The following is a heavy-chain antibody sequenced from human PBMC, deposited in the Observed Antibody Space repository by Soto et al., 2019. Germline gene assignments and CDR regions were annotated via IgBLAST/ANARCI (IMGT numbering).Heavy chain of an antibody. CDR2: IRSSSSTI. CDR1: GFTFSSYS. CDR3: AREEGRLNWFDP. V-gene: IGHV3-48*01. Sequence: EVQLVEYGGGLVQPGGSLILSCAAYGFTFSSYSMNWVRQSPGKGLEWVSYIRSSSSTIYYADSVKGRFTISRDNAKNSLYLQMNRLRAEDTAVYYWAREEGRLNWFDPWGQGTLVTVSS. J-gene: IGHJ5*02.